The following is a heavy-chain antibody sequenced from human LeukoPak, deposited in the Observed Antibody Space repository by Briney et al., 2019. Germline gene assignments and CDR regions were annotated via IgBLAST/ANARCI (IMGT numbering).Heavy chain of an antibody. D-gene: IGHD3-22*01. Sequence: PGGSLRLSCAASGFTFSSYSMNWVRQAPGEGLEWVSSISSSSSYIYYADSVKGRFTISRDNAKNSLYLQMNSLRAEDTAVYYCARGRKPNYYDSSGHCYDYWGQGTLVTVSS. V-gene: IGHV3-21*01. CDR1: GFTFSSYS. CDR2: ISSSSSYI. CDR3: ARGRKPNYYDSSGHCYDY. J-gene: IGHJ4*02.